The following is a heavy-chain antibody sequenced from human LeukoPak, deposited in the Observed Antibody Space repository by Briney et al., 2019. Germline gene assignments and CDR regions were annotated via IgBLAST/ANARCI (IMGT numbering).Heavy chain of an antibody. CDR2: IWYDGSDE. CDR1: KFIFSDYG. D-gene: IGHD5-18*01. CDR3: AKEPRGYSYGWDY. V-gene: IGHV3-30*02. Sequence: GGSLRLSCAASKFIFSDYGMHWVRQAPGKGLEWVAFIWYDGSDEYYADSVKGRFTISRDNSNNALFLQLNSLRAEDTAVYYCAKEPRGYSYGWDYWGQGTLVTVSS. J-gene: IGHJ4*02.